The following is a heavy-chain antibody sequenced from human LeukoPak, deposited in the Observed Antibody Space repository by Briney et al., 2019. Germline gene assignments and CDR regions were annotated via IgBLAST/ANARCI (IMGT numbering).Heavy chain of an antibody. V-gene: IGHV3-53*01. CDR2: IYSGGST. CDR1: GFTVSSNY. Sequence: GGSLRLSCAASGFTVSSNYLSWVRQAPGKGLEWVSVIYSGGSTYYADSVKGRFTISRDNSKNTLYLQMNSLRAEDTAVYYCARRLTYYDFWSGEDAFDIWGQGTMVTVSS. J-gene: IGHJ3*02. D-gene: IGHD3-3*01. CDR3: ARRLTYYDFWSGEDAFDI.